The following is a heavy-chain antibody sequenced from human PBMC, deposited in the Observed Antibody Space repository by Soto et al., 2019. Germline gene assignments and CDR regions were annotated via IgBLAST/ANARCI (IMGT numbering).Heavy chain of an antibody. CDR1: GYTFTSYY. V-gene: IGHV1-46*03. D-gene: IGHD3-9*01. CDR2: INPSGGST. CDR3: AREGYDILTGLRGWFDP. Sequence: ASVKVSCKASGYTFTSYYMHSVRQAPGQGLEWMGIINPSGGSTSYAQKFQGRVTMTRDTSTSTVYMELSSLRSEDTAVYYCAREGYDILTGLRGWFDPWGQGTLVTVSS. J-gene: IGHJ5*02.